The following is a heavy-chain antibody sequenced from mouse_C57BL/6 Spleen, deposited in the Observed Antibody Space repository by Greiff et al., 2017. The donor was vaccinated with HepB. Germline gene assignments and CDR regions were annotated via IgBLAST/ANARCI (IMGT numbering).Heavy chain of an antibody. J-gene: IGHJ4*01. CDR3: ARSGGNYYYAMDY. CDR1: GYAFSSSW. Sequence: VQLQRSGPELVKPGASVKISCKASGYAFSSSWMNWVKQRPGKGLEWIGRIYPGDGDTNYNGKFKGKATLTADKSSSTAYMQLSSLTSEDSAVYFCARSGGNYYYAMDYWGQGTSVTVAS. D-gene: IGHD2-1*01. V-gene: IGHV1-82*01. CDR2: IYPGDGDT.